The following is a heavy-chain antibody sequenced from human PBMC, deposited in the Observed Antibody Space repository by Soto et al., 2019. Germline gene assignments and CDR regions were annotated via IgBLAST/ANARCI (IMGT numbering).Heavy chain of an antibody. Sequence: PSETLSLTCTVSGGSISSYYWSWIRQPPGKGLEWIGYIYYSGSTNYNPSLKSRVTISVDTSKNQFSLKLSSVTAADTAVYYCARESSGFDSSGYYTILDYWGQGTLVTVSS. J-gene: IGHJ4*02. V-gene: IGHV4-59*01. CDR2: IYYSGST. CDR1: GGSISSYY. CDR3: ARESSGFDSSGYYTILDY. D-gene: IGHD3-22*01.